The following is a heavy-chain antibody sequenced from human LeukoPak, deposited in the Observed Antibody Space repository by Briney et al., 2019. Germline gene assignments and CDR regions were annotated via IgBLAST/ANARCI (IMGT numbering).Heavy chain of an antibody. Sequence: PGGSLRFSCTGSGFTFGDHAMSWVRQAPGKGLEWVGFIRSKAYGGTTEYAASVKGRFSISRDDSKSIAYLQMSSLKTEDTAVSCRWTLVRGPIMPGWGQGTLVTVSS. V-gene: IGHV3-49*04. D-gene: IGHD3-10*01. CDR3: WTLVRGPIMPG. CDR2: IRSKAYGGTT. J-gene: IGHJ4*02. CDR1: GFTFGDHA.